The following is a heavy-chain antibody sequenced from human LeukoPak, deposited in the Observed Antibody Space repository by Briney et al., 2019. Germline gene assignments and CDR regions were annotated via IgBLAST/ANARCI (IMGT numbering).Heavy chain of an antibody. V-gene: IGHV3-64*05. CDR1: GFTFKSYA. CDR2: INTNGANT. Sequence: GGSLRLSCSASGFTFKSYAMHWVRQAPGKGLEYVSSINTNGANTYYADSVKGRFTISRDDSRNTVYVQMNSLTPEDTAVYYCVKGLDYSSSQTDSWGQGTLVTVSS. CDR3: VKGLDYSSSQTDS. J-gene: IGHJ4*02. D-gene: IGHD6-6*01.